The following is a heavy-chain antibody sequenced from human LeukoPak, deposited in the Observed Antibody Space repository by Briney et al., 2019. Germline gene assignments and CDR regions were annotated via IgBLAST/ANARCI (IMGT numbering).Heavy chain of an antibody. CDR3: ARGGIAVDY. V-gene: IGHV3-21*01. D-gene: IGHD6-13*01. J-gene: IGHJ4*02. Sequence: GGSLRLSCAASGFTFMTYSMNWVRQAPGKGLEWVSSISSTSSSYIYYADSVKGRFTISRDNAKNSLYLQMNSLRAEDTAVYYCARGGIAVDYWGQGTLVTVSS. CDR2: ISSTSSSYI. CDR1: GFTFMTYS.